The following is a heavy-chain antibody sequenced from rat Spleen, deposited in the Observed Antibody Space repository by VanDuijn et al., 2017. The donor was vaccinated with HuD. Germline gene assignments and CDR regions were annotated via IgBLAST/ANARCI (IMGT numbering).Heavy chain of an antibody. D-gene: IGHD1-11*01. CDR3: ARGYGGSYWYFDF. V-gene: IGHV3-3*01. CDR1: GYSITSSYR. J-gene: IGHJ1*01. CDR2: INSAGST. Sequence: EVQLQESGPGLVKPSQSLSLTCSVTGYSITSSYRWNWIRKFPGNKLEWMGYINSAGSTNYNPSPKSRISITRDTSKNQFFLQVNSVTTEDTATYYCARGYGGSYWYFDFWGPGTMVTVSS.